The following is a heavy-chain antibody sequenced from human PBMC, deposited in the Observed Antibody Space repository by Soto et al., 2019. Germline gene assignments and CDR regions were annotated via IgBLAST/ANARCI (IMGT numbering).Heavy chain of an antibody. V-gene: IGHV1-46*01. CDR2: INPSGGST. J-gene: IGHJ4*02. CDR1: GYTFTSYY. Sequence: QVQLVQSGAEVKKPGASVKVSCKASGYTFTSYYMHWVRQAPGQGLEWMGIINPSGGSTSYAQKFQGRVTLTRDTATSTVYIELSSLRSEDTAVYYCARDSHAGRWLRPAYWGQGTLVTVSS. CDR3: ARDSHAGRWLRPAY. D-gene: IGHD5-12*01.